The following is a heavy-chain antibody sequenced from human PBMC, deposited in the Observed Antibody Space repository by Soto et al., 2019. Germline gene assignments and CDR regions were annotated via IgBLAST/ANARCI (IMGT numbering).Heavy chain of an antibody. CDR3: AKDGGNNVLRFLEWLPYNWFDP. CDR2: ISGSGGST. D-gene: IGHD3-3*01. V-gene: IGHV3-23*01. CDR1: GFTFSSYA. Sequence: GGSLRLSCAASGFTFSSYAMSWVRQAPGKGLEWVSAISGSGGSTYYADSVKGRFTISRDNSKNTLYLQMNSLRAEDTAVYYCAKDGGNNVLRFLEWLPYNWFDPWGQGTLVTVSS. J-gene: IGHJ5*02.